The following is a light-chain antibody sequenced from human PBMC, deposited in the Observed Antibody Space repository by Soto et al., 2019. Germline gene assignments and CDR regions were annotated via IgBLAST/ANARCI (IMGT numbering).Light chain of an antibody. CDR1: QSISSY. Sequence: DIQMTQSPSSLSASVGDRVTITCRASQSISSYLNWYQQKPGKAPKLLIYAASSLQSGVPSRFSRSGSGTDFTLTISSLQPEDFSTYYCQQGYSTPNTFGQGTKLEIK. V-gene: IGKV1-39*01. CDR3: QQGYSTPNT. J-gene: IGKJ2*01. CDR2: AAS.